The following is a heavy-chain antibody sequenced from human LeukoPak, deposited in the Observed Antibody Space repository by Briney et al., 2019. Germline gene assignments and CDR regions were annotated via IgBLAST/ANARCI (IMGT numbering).Heavy chain of an antibody. J-gene: IGHJ5*02. CDR2: INPNSGGT. CDR3: AREDRAYYYDSSGQGWFDP. D-gene: IGHD3-22*01. CDR1: GYTFTGYY. V-gene: IGHV1-2*02. Sequence: GASVKVSCKASGYTFTGYYMHWVRQAPGQGLEWMGWINPNSGGTNYAQKFQGRVTMTRDTSISTAYMELSRLRSDDTAVYYCAREDRAYYYDSSGQGWFDPWGQGTLVTVSS.